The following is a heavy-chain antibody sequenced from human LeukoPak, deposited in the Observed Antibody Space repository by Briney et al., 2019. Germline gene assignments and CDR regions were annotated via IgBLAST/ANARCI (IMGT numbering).Heavy chain of an antibody. D-gene: IGHD3-22*01. Sequence: SETLSLTCTVSGGSISSYYWSWIRQPPGKGLEWIGYIYYSGSTNYNPSLKSRVTISVDTSKNQFSLKLSSVTAVDTAVYYCATGYSSGYYPNRAFDIWGQGTMVTVSS. CDR3: ATGYSSGYYPNRAFDI. CDR2: IYYSGST. V-gene: IGHV4-59*08. J-gene: IGHJ3*02. CDR1: GGSISSYY.